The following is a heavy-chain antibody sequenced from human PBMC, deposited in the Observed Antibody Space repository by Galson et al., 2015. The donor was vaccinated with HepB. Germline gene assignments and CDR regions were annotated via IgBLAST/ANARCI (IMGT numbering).Heavy chain of an antibody. Sequence: SLRLSCAASGFTFGDYAMSWFRQAPGKGLEWVSAISGSGGSTYYADSVKGRFTISGDNSKNTLYLQMNSLRAEDTAVYYCAKDTNVLSSGGSFDYWGQGTLVTVSS. J-gene: IGHJ4*02. CDR2: ISGSGGST. CDR1: GFTFGDYA. CDR3: AKDTNVLSSGGSFDY. D-gene: IGHD2-8*01. V-gene: IGHV3-23*01.